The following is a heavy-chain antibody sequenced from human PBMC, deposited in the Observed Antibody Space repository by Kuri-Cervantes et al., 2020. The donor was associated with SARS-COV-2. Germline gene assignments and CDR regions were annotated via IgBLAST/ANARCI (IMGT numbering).Heavy chain of an antibody. CDR3: ARSSDYVWGSLYYFDY. D-gene: IGHD3-16*01. CDR2: IYYSGST. Sequence: GSLRLSCTVSGGSVSSGSYYWSWIRQPPGKGLEWIGYIYYSGSTNFNPSLKSRVTISVDTSKNQFSLKLSSVTAADTAVYYCARSSDYVWGSLYYFDYWGQGTLVTVSS. J-gene: IGHJ4*02. CDR1: GGSVSSGSYY. V-gene: IGHV4-61*01.